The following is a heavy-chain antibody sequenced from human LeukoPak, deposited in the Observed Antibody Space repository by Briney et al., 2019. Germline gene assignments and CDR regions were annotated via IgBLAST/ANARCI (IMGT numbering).Heavy chain of an antibody. J-gene: IGHJ5*02. D-gene: IGHD1-26*01. Sequence: GGSLRLSCAASGFIFSSYAMSWVRQAPGKGLEWVSGISRSSTYIYYADSLKGRFTISRDNAKNSLYLQMNSLRAEDTAVYYCARGESDNWFDPWGQGTLVTVSS. CDR2: ISRSSTYI. CDR3: ARGESDNWFDP. V-gene: IGHV3-21*01. CDR1: GFIFSSYA.